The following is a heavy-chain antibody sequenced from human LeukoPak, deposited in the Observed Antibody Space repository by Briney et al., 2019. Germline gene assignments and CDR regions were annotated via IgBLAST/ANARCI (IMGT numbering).Heavy chain of an antibody. D-gene: IGHD2-15*01. CDR2: INSEGSST. CDR1: GFTFSRYW. CDR3: ASRDQSCSGDTCYPIVY. Sequence: GGSLRLSCAASGFTFSRYWMHWVRQAPGKGLGWVSRINSEGSSTSYADSVKGRFAISRDNAKNTLYLQMNSLRAEDTAVYYCASRDQSCSGDTCYPIVYWGQGTLVTVSS. V-gene: IGHV3-74*01. J-gene: IGHJ4*02.